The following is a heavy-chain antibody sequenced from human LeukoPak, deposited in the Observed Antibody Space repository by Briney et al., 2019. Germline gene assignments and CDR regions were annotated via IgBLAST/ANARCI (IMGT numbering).Heavy chain of an antibody. J-gene: IGHJ4*02. V-gene: IGHV1-69*05. CDR3: ARRSNLRWFGKIKDSAFDY. Sequence: GASVKVSCKASGGTFSSYAISWVRQAPGQGLEWMGGIIPIFGTANYAQKFQGRVTITRDTSASTAYMELSSLRSEDTAVYYCARRSNLRWFGKIKDSAFDYWGQGTLVTVSS. CDR2: IIPIFGTA. CDR1: GGTFSSYA. D-gene: IGHD3-10*01.